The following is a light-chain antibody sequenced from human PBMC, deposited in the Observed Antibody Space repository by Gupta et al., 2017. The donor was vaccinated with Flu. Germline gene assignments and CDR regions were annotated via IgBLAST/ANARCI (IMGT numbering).Light chain of an antibody. CDR2: TAS. Sequence: DIQMTQSPSSLSASVEDRVTITCRASQNIRNYLNWYQQKPGTAPKLLIYTASSLQSGVPSRFSGSGSGTDFTLTISSLQAEDFATYYCQQSYRSPLSFGQGTKLEIK. J-gene: IGKJ2*03. CDR1: QNIRNY. V-gene: IGKV1-39*01. CDR3: QQSYRSPLS.